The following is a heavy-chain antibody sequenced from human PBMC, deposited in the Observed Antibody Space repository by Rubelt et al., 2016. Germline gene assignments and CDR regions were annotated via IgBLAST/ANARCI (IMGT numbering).Heavy chain of an antibody. CDR1: GGSISSGGYS. CDR3: ARGARRPKNAFDI. Sequence: QLQLQESGSGLVKPTQTLSLTCAVSGGSISSGGYSWSWIRQPPGKGLEWIGYIYHSGSTYDHPSRKSRVTISVDRAKNQVSLKLSSVTAADTAVYYCARGARRPKNAFDIWGQGTMVTVSS. J-gene: IGHJ3*02. CDR2: IYHSGST. V-gene: IGHV4-30-2*01. D-gene: IGHD6-6*01.